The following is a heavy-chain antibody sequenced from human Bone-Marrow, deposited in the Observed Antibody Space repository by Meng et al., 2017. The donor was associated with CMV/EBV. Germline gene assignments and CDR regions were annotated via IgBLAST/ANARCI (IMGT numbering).Heavy chain of an antibody. V-gene: IGHV3-53*01. Sequence: GGSLRLSCAASGFTVSSNYMSWVRQAPGKGLEWVSVIYSGGSTYYADSVKGRFTISRDNSKNTLYLQMNSLRAEDTAVYYCAKLLSIAAPIGDYYFDYWGQGTLVTVSS. CDR1: GFTVSSNY. CDR2: IYSGGST. J-gene: IGHJ4*02. CDR3: AKLLSIAAPIGDYYFDY. D-gene: IGHD6-13*01.